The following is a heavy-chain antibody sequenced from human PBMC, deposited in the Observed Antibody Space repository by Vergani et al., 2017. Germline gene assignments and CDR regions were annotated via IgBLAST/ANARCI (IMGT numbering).Heavy chain of an antibody. CDR1: GYTFTSYY. J-gene: IGHJ3*02. Sequence: QVQLVQSGAEVKKPGASVKVSCKASGYTFTSYYMHWVRQAPGQGLEWMGIIDPSGGSTSHAQKFQGRVTMTRDPSTSTVYMELSSLRSDDTAVYYCARGAISKRNAFDIWGQGTMVTVSS. CDR2: IDPSGGST. D-gene: IGHD1-1*01. V-gene: IGHV1-46*03. CDR3: ARGAISKRNAFDI.